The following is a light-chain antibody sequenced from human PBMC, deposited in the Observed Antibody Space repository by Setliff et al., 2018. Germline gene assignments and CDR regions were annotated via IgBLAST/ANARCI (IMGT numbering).Light chain of an antibody. CDR1: SSDVGGYNY. Sequence: LTQPASVSGSPGQSITISCTGTSSDVGGYNYVSWYQQHPGKAPKLMIYDVSNRPSGVSNRFSGSKSANTASLTISGRQAEDEADYYCSSYAGSSTLYVFGTGTKVTVL. CDR3: SSYAGSSTLYV. V-gene: IGLV2-14*03. CDR2: DVS. J-gene: IGLJ1*01.